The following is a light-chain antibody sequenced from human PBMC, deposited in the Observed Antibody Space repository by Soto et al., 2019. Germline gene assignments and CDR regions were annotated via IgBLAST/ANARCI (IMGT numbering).Light chain of an antibody. J-gene: IGKJ3*01. CDR3: QQYNSYSLT. Sequence: DIQMTQSPSTLSASVGDRVTITCRASQSISSWLAWYQQKPGKAPKLLIYKASSLESGVPSRFSGSGSGTEFTLTISRLQPDDFATYSCQQYNSYSLTFGPGTKVDIK. CDR2: KAS. V-gene: IGKV1-5*03. CDR1: QSISSW.